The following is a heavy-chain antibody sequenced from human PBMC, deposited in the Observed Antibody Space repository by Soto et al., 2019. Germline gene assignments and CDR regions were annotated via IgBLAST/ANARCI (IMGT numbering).Heavy chain of an antibody. J-gene: IGHJ6*02. CDR3: AREEPWVDIFRNLVSNGMDV. V-gene: IGHV1-18*01. CDR1: GYTFTSYG. D-gene: IGHD3-9*01. Sequence: QVQLVQSGVEVKKPGASVKVSCKASGYTFTSYGISWVRQAPGQGLEWMGWISAYNGNTNYAQKLQGRVTMTTDTSTSTAYMELRSLRSDDTAVYYCAREEPWVDIFRNLVSNGMDVWGQGTTVTVSS. CDR2: ISAYNGNT.